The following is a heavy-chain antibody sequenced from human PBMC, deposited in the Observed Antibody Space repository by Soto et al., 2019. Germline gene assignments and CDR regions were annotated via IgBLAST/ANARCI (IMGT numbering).Heavy chain of an antibody. CDR3: AKDVGHYGSSGYPDYFDY. CDR2: ISGGGGTT. J-gene: IGHJ4*02. Sequence: EVQLVESGGVVVQPGGSLRLSCAASGFTFDDYTMHWVRQAPGKGLEWVSTISGGGGTTYYADSVKGRFTISRDNSRNTLYLQMNSLRVEDTAVYYCAKDVGHYGSSGYPDYFDYWGQGTLVTVSS. D-gene: IGHD3-22*01. V-gene: IGHV3-23*04. CDR1: GFTFDDYT.